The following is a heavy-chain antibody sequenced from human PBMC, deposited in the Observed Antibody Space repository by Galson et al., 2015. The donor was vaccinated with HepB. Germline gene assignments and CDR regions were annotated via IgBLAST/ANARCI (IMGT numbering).Heavy chain of an antibody. CDR2: TYYRSKWYN. J-gene: IGHJ4*02. CDR1: GDSVSSNSAA. V-gene: IGHV6-1*01. Sequence: CAISGDSVSSNSAAWNWIRQSPSRGLEWLGRTYYRSKWYNDYAVSVKSRITINPDTSKNQFSLQLNSVTPGDTAVYYCARGAYYDFWSGYSGGRGYFDYWGQGTLVTVSS. D-gene: IGHD3-3*01. CDR3: ARGAYYDFWSGYSGGRGYFDY.